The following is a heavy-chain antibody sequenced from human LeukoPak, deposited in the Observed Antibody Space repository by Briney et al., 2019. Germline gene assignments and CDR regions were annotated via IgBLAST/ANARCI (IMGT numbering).Heavy chain of an antibody. CDR3: AREAKVWGFVSDYYYYGMDV. D-gene: IGHD3-16*01. CDR1: GGSISSHY. CDR2: IYTTGST. V-gene: IGHV4-4*07. J-gene: IGHJ6*02. Sequence: SETLSLTCTVSGGSISSHYWTWIRQPAGKGLEWIGRIYTTGSTNYNPSLNSRVTMSVDMSKNQFSLKLSSVTAADTAAYYCAREAKVWGFVSDYYYYGMDVWGQGTTVTVSS.